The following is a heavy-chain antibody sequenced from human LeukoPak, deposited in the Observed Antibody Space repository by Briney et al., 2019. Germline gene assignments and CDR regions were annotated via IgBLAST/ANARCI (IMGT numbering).Heavy chain of an antibody. CDR2: MNPNSGNT. Sequence: GASVKVSCKASGYTFTSYDINWVRQATGQGLEWMGWMNPNSGNTGYAQKFQGRVTMARNTSISTAYMELSSLRSEDTAVYYCARVRYFDWLLYHYYGLDVWGQGTTVTVSS. J-gene: IGHJ6*02. V-gene: IGHV1-8*01. D-gene: IGHD3-9*01. CDR3: ARVRYFDWLLYHYYGLDV. CDR1: GYTFTSYD.